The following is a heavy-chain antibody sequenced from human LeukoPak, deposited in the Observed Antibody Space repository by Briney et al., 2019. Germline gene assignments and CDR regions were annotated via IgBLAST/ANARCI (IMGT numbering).Heavy chain of an antibody. CDR3: ARDGAKFRYSSSWYPPYYFDY. D-gene: IGHD6-13*01. CDR2: ISAYNGNT. Sequence: GASVKVSCKASGYTFTSYGISWVRQAPGQGLEWMGWISAYNGNTNYAQKLQGRVTMTTDTSTSTAYMELRSLRSDDTAVYYCARDGAKFRYSSSWYPPYYFDYWGQGTLVTVSS. J-gene: IGHJ4*02. V-gene: IGHV1-18*01. CDR1: GYTFTSYG.